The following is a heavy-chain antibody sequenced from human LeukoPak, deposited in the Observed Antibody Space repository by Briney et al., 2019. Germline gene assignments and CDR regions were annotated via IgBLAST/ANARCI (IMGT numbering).Heavy chain of an antibody. D-gene: IGHD3-10*01. J-gene: IGHJ4*02. CDR1: GLTFSSYG. V-gene: IGHV3-23*01. CDR3: AKTGITMVRGVIIPEAYFDY. CDR2: ISGSGGST. Sequence: GGSLRLSCAASGLTFSSYGMSWVRQAPGKGLEWVSGISGSGGSTDYADSVKGRFTISRDNSKNTLYLQMNSLRAEDTAVYYCAKTGITMVRGVIIPEAYFDYWGQGTLVTVSS.